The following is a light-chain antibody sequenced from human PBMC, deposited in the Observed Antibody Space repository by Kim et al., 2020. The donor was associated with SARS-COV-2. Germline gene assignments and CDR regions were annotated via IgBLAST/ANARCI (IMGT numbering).Light chain of an antibody. J-gene: IGLJ3*02. Sequence: QSALTQPRSVSGSPGQSVTISCTGTSSDVGGYDYVSWYQQHPGKAPNLVIYDVYRRPPEVPDRFSGSKSGNTASLTISGLQAEDEGDYYCCSFAGTYMLFGGGTQLTVL. CDR3: CSFAGTYML. V-gene: IGLV2-11*01. CDR1: SSDVGGYDY. CDR2: DVY.